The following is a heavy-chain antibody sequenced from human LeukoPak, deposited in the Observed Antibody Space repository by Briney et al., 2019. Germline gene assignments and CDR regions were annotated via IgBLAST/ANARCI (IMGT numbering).Heavy chain of an antibody. D-gene: IGHD3-3*01. V-gene: IGHV4-4*07. Sequence: PSETLSLTCTVSGGSISSYYWSWIRQPAGKGLEWIGRIYTSGSTNYNPSLKSRVTMSVDTSKNQFSLKLSSVTAADAAVYYCARAKPSKYDFWSGANYYYYMDVWGKGTTVTVSS. CDR2: IYTSGST. CDR1: GGSISSYY. CDR3: ARAKPSKYDFWSGANYYYYMDV. J-gene: IGHJ6*03.